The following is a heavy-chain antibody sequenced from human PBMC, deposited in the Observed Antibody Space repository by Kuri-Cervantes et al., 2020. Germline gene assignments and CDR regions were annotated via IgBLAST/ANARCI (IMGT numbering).Heavy chain of an antibody. CDR3: ARLRGYSYGVED. J-gene: IGHJ4*02. Sequence: ASVKVSCKASGYTFPGYYMHWVRQAPGQGLEWMGWINPNSGGTNYAQKFQGRVTMTRDTSISTAYMELSRLRSDDTAMYYCARLRGYSYGVEDWGQGTLVTVSS. CDR2: INPNSGGT. V-gene: IGHV1-2*02. CDR1: GYTFPGYY. D-gene: IGHD5-18*01.